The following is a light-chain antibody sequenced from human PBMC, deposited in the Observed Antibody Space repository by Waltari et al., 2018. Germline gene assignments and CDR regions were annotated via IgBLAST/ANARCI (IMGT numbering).Light chain of an antibody. CDR2: AAS. V-gene: IGKV1-9*01. CDR1: QGISIY. J-gene: IGKJ1*01. Sequence: DIQWTQSPYFLSASVGDRVTITCRATQGISIYFAWYQQKTGKAPRVLIYAASTLQSGVPSRFSGSGSGTEFTLTISSLQPEDFATYYCQQLHIYPRTFGQGTKVEIK. CDR3: QQLHIYPRT.